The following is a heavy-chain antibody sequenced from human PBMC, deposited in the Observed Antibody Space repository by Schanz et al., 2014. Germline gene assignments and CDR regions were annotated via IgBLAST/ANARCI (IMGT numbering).Heavy chain of an antibody. V-gene: IGHV3-30-3*02. J-gene: IGHJ4*02. CDR3: ASASGYSDYGTYFDV. CDR1: GFTFSSYA. CDR2: ISNDGSIK. Sequence: QVQLVESGGGVVQFGRSLRLSCVASGFTFSSYAMHWVRQAPGKGLEWVALISNDGSIKYYADSVEGRFTISRDNSRITMYLQRNSQRTEDTAVYDCASASGYSDYGTYFDVWGQGTLVTVSS. D-gene: IGHD5-12*01.